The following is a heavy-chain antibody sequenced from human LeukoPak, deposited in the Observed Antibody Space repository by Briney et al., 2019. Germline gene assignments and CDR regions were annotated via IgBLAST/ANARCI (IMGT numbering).Heavy chain of an antibody. CDR2: FDPEDGET. V-gene: IGHV1-24*01. Sequence: ASVKLSCTVSGYTLTELSMHWVRQAPGKGLEWMGGFDPEDGETIYAQKFQGRFTITRNTSISTAYMELSSLRSEATALYYCARVWGSSWYYDFWSGYPTRQNWFDPWGQGTLVTVSS. CDR3: ARVWGSSWYYDFWSGYPTRQNWFDP. J-gene: IGHJ5*02. D-gene: IGHD3-3*01. CDR1: GYTLTELS.